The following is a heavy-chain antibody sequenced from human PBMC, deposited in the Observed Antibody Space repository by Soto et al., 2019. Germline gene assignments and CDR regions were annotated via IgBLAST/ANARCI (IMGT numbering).Heavy chain of an antibody. V-gene: IGHV3-30*18. CDR3: AKDKENVGSWYDNPTFDY. CDR1: GFTFSSYG. J-gene: IGHJ4*02. Sequence: HPGGSLRLSCAASGFTFSSYGMHWVRQAPGKGLEWVAVISYDGSNKYYADSVKGRFTISRDNSKNTLYLQMNSLRAEDTAVYYCAKDKENVGSWYDNPTFDYWGQGTLVTVSS. CDR2: ISYDGSNK. D-gene: IGHD6-13*01.